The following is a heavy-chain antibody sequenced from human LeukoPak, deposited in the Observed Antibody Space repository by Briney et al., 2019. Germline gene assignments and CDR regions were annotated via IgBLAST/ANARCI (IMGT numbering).Heavy chain of an antibody. V-gene: IGHV1-18*01. CDR3: ARDGGGYQFLTDAFDI. CDR2: ISANNGNT. J-gene: IGHJ3*02. D-gene: IGHD5-12*01. CDR1: GYTFTSYG. Sequence: ASVKVSCKASGYTFTSYGISWVRQAPGQGLEWMGWISANNGNTNYAQNLQDRVTMTTDTSTSTAYMELRSLRSDDTAVYYCARDGGGYQFLTDAFDIWGQGTMVTVSA.